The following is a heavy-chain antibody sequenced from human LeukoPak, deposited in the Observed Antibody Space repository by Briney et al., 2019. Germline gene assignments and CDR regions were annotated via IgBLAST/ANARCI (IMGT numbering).Heavy chain of an antibody. D-gene: IGHD3-22*01. CDR2: IYYSGST. J-gene: IGHJ4*02. Sequence: PSETLSLTCTVSGDSISSYYWSWIRQPPGKGLEWIGYIYYSGSTNYNPSLKSRVTMSVDTSKNQFSLKLSSVTAADTAVYYCARAAGYDSSAMDYWGQGTLVTVSS. V-gene: IGHV4-59*01. CDR1: GDSISSYY. CDR3: ARAAGYDSSAMDY.